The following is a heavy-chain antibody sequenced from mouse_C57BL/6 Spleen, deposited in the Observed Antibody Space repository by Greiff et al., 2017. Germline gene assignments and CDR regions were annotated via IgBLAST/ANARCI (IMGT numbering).Heavy chain of an antibody. CDR3: ARGGKLGHYFDY. Sequence: EVNVVESGGGLVKPGGSLKLSCAASGFTFSSYAMSWVRQTPEKRLEWVATISDGGSYTYYPDNVKGRFTISRDNAKNNLYLQMSHLKSEDTAMYYCARGGKLGHYFDYWGQGTTLTVSS. V-gene: IGHV5-4*03. J-gene: IGHJ2*01. D-gene: IGHD4-1*01. CDR1: GFTFSSYA. CDR2: ISDGGSYT.